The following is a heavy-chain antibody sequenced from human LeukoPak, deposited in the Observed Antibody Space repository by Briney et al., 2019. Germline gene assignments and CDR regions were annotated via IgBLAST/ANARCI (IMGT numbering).Heavy chain of an antibody. CDR1: GFTFSSHG. CDR3: AKDNYYGDYEVTSIFGVD. J-gene: IGHJ4*02. CDR2: IRYDGTNK. V-gene: IGHV3-30*02. D-gene: IGHD4-17*01. Sequence: GGSLRLSCAASGFTFSSHGMHWVRQAPGKGLEWVAFIRYDGTNKYYADSMKGRFTISRDNSKNTLYLQMNSLRAEDTAVYYSAKDNYYGDYEVTSIFGVDWGPGTLVTVSS.